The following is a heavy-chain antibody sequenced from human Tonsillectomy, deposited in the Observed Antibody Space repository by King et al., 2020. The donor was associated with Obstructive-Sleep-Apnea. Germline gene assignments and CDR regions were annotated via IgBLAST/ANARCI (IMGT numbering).Heavy chain of an antibody. D-gene: IGHD3-3*01. V-gene: IGHV4-31*03. CDR1: GGSISSGGYY. CDR3: AGSSPLLRFLEWLSRDAFDI. Sequence: QLQESGPGLVKPSQTLSLTCTVSGGSISSGGYYWSWIRQHPGKGLEWIGYIYYSGSTYYNPSLKSRVTISVETSKNQFSLKLSSVTAADTAVDYCAGSSPLLRFLEWLSRDAFDIWGQGTMVTVSS. J-gene: IGHJ3*02. CDR2: IYYSGST.